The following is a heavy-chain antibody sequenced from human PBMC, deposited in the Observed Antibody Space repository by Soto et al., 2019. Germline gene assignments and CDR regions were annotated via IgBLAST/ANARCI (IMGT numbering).Heavy chain of an antibody. Sequence: GESLKISCAASGFIFSTYSIHWVRQAPGKGLEWVAVTTFDGINEYNADSVKGRFTISRDASKKTVYLQMNSLTTEDTAVYFCARETDGMDVWGQGTTVTVSS. CDR3: ARETDGMDV. CDR1: GFIFSTYS. V-gene: IGHV3-30*03. CDR2: TTFDGINE. J-gene: IGHJ6*02.